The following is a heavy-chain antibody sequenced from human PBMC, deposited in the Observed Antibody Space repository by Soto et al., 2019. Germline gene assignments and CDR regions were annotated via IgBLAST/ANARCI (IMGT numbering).Heavy chain of an antibody. CDR2: IYYSGST. D-gene: IGHD3-10*01. CDR1: GGSICSSSYY. J-gene: IGHJ4*02. V-gene: IGHV4-39*01. Sequence: SETLSLTCTVSGGSICSSSYYWGWIRQPPGKVLEWIGRIYYSGSTYYNPSLKSRVTISVDTSKNQFSLKLSSVTAADTAVYYCARHGYVLLWFGENPNLDYWGQGTQVTVS. CDR3: ARHGYVLLWFGENPNLDY.